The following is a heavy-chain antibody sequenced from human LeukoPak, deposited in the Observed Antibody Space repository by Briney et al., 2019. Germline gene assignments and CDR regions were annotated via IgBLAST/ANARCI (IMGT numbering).Heavy chain of an antibody. Sequence: SETLSLTCAVYGGSFSGYYWSWLRQPPGKGLEWIGEINHSGSTNYNPSLKSRVTISVDTSKNQFSLKLSSVTAANTAVYYCARVRRDIVVVPAAHYMDVWGKGTTVTISS. D-gene: IGHD2-2*01. CDR2: INHSGST. CDR1: GGSFSGYY. CDR3: ARVRRDIVVVPAAHYMDV. J-gene: IGHJ6*03. V-gene: IGHV4-34*01.